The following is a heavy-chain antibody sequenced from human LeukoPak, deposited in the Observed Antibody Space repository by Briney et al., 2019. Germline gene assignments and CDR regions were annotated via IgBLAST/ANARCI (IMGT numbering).Heavy chain of an antibody. D-gene: IGHD4-11*01. CDR1: GGSFSGYY. Sequence: SETLSLTCAVYGGSFSGYYWSWIRQPPGKGLEWIGEINHSGSTNYNPSLKSRVTISVDTSKNQFSLKLSSVTAADTAVYYCARDPTVTTSGGYWGQGTLVTVSS. CDR3: ARDPTVTTSGGY. V-gene: IGHV4-34*01. CDR2: INHSGST. J-gene: IGHJ4*02.